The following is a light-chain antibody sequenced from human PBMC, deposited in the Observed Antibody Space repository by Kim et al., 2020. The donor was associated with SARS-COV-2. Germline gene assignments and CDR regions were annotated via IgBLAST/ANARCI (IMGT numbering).Light chain of an antibody. Sequence: ASVGDRVTITWRASQGILRWLAWYQQKPGKAPKHLIYAASNLQSGVPSRFSGSGSGTDFTLTISNLQPEDSATYYCQQANSFPITFGQGTRLEIK. J-gene: IGKJ5*01. CDR2: AAS. V-gene: IGKV1D-12*01. CDR3: QQANSFPIT. CDR1: QGILRW.